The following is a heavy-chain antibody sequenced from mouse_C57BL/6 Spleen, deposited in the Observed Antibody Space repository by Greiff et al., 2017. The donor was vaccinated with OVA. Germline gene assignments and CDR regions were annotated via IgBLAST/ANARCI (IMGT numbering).Heavy chain of an antibody. Sequence: VQLQQPGAELVGPGSSVKLSCKASGYIFTSYWMHWVKQRPIQGLEWIGNIDPSDSETHYNQKFKDKATLTVDKSSSTAYMQLSSLTSEDSAVDYCARDDGYYPFAYWGQGTLVTVSA. D-gene: IGHD2-3*01. CDR2: IDPSDSET. CDR1: GYIFTSYW. CDR3: ARDDGYYPFAY. J-gene: IGHJ3*01. V-gene: IGHV1-52*01.